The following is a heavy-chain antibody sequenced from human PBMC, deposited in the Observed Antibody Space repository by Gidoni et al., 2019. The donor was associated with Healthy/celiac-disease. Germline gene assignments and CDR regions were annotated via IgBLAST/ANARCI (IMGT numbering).Heavy chain of an antibody. CDR1: GGSISSYY. CDR3: ARRGGSYPNWFDP. J-gene: IGHJ5*02. CDR2: IYYSGST. D-gene: IGHD1-26*01. V-gene: IGHV4-59*08. Sequence: QVQLQESGPGLVQPSETLSLTCTVSGGSISSYYWSWIRQPPGKGLEWIGYIYYSGSTNYNPSLKSRVTISVDTSKNQFSLKLSSVTAADTAVYYCARRGGSYPNWFDPWGQGTLVTVSS.